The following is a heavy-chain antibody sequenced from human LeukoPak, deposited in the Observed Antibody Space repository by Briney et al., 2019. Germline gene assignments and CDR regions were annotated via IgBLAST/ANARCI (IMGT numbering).Heavy chain of an antibody. D-gene: IGHD3-22*01. V-gene: IGHV3-48*03. CDR1: GLTSISYE. Sequence: GGPLRLSGEAPGLTSISYEMTWFGQAPGKGLKGVYYISSSGSTIYYADSVKGRFTISRDNAKNSLYLQMNSLRAEDTAVYYCARDLYYDSSGYYMDVWGKGTTVTISS. J-gene: IGHJ6*03. CDR3: ARDLYYDSSGYYMDV. CDR2: ISSSGSTI.